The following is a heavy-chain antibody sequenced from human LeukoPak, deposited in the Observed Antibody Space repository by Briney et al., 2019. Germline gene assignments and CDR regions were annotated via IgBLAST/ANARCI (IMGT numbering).Heavy chain of an antibody. J-gene: IGHJ4*02. CDR2: IFPGDSDT. CDR3: ASEYCSGGNCYFDY. CDR1: EYSFATYW. D-gene: IGHD2-15*01. V-gene: IGHV5-51*01. Sequence: GESLKISCKGSEYSFATYWIGWVRQMPGQGLEWMGIIFPGDSDTRYSPSFQGQVTISADKSISTAYLHWSSLKAADTAIYYCASEYCSGGNCYFDYWGQGTLVTVSS.